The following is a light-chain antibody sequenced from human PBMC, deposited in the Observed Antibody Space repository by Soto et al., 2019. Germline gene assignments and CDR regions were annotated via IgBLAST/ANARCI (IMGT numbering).Light chain of an antibody. CDR1: SSDVGGYNY. V-gene: IGLV2-14*01. Sequence: QSVLTQPASVSGSPGQSITISCTGTSSDVGGYNYVSWYQQHPGKAPKLMIYDVSNRPSGVSNRFSGSKSGNTASLTISGLQAEYEADSSCSSYTSSSTYVFGPGTEVTV. CDR2: DVS. J-gene: IGLJ1*01. CDR3: SSYTSSSTYV.